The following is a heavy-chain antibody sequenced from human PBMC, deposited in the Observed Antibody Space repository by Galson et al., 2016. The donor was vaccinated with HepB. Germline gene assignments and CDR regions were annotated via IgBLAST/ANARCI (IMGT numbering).Heavy chain of an antibody. D-gene: IGHD3-16*01. Sequence: SLRLSCAASGFTFSDYYMTWIRQAPGKGLEWVAYIGTTDNAKYYADSVKGRFTISRDNAEKSVWLQMNSLSVDDTAVYFCARGRGYELTKALDYWGQGTLVSVSS. V-gene: IGHV3-11*01. CDR2: IGTTDNAK. J-gene: IGHJ4*02. CDR3: ARGRGYELTKALDY. CDR1: GFTFSDYY.